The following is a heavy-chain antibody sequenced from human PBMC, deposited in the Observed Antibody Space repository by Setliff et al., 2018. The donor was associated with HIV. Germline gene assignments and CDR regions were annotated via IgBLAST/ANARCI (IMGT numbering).Heavy chain of an antibody. CDR1: GGSITSYY. Sequence: SETLSLTCTVSGGSITSYYWSWIRQPAGKGLEWIGHIYPTGSTNYNPSLKSRVAMSIDTSTNQFSLRVTSMTAADTAVYYCAREVDNPRDAFDIWGQGTMVTVSS. CDR3: AREVDNPRDAFDI. V-gene: IGHV4-4*07. J-gene: IGHJ3*02. CDR2: IYPTGST.